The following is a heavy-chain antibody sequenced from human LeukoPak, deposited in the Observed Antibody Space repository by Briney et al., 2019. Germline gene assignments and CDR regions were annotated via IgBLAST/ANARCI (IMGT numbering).Heavy chain of an antibody. J-gene: IGHJ4*02. CDR1: GFSFDNYA. V-gene: IGHV3-23*01. CDR3: AKDLSDGYNFDY. CDR2: ISGSGGST. D-gene: IGHD5-24*01. Sequence: PGGSLRLSCTASGFSFDNYAMSWVRQAPGKGLEWVSAISGSGGSTYYADSVKGRFTISRDNSKNTLYLQMNSLRAEDTAVYYCAKDLSDGYNFDYWGQGTLVTVSS.